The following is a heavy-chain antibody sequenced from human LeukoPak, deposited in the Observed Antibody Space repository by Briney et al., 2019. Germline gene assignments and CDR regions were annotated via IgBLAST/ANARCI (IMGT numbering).Heavy chain of an antibody. CDR1: GFTFSSYE. CDR3: ARGKSGVVPAAPFDY. D-gene: IGHD2-2*01. J-gene: IGHJ4*02. CDR2: INHSGST. V-gene: IGHV4-34*01. Sequence: GSLRLSCAASGFTFSSYEMNWVRQPPGKGLEWIGEINHSGSTNYNPSLKSRVTISVDTSKNQFSLKLSSVTAADTAVYYCARGKSGVVPAAPFDYWGQGTLVTVSS.